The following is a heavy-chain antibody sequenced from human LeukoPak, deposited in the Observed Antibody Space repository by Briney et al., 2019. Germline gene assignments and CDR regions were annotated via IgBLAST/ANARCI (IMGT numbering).Heavy chain of an antibody. CDR1: GGSISSYY. V-gene: IGHV4-59*01. CDR3: ARDRAYCTNGVCYKYFDY. Sequence: PETLSLTCTVSGGSISSYYWSWIRQPPGKGLEWIGYIYYSGSTNYNPSLKSRVTISVDTSKNQFSLKLSSVTAADTAVYYCARDRAYCTNGVCYKYFDYWGQGTLVTVSS. J-gene: IGHJ4*02. CDR2: IYYSGST. D-gene: IGHD2-8*01.